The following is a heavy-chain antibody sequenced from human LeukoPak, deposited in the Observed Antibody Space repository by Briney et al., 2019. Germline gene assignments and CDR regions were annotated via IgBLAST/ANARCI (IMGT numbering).Heavy chain of an antibody. CDR2: ISGSGGST. J-gene: IGHJ4*02. D-gene: IGHD3-9*01. Sequence: GGSLRLSCAASGFTFSSYGMSWVRQAPGKGLEWVSAISGSGGSTYYADSVKGRFTISRDNSKNTLYLQMNSLRAEDTAVYYCAKDPAFDWLSGTPTDYWGQGTLVTVSS. CDR3: AKDPAFDWLSGTPTDY. CDR1: GFTFSSYG. V-gene: IGHV3-23*01.